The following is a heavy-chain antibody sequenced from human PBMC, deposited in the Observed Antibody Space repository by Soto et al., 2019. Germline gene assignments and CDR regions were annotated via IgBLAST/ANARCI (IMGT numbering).Heavy chain of an antibody. CDR1: GCSISSGDYY. D-gene: IGHD2-21*02. V-gene: IGHV4-30-4*01. CDR2: IYYSGST. Sequence: SETLSLTCPVSGCSISSGDYYWSWIRQPPGKGLEWIGYIYYSGSTYYNPSLKSRVTISVDTSKNQFSLKLSSVTAADTAVYYCARGVVTARREYYYYYGMDVWGQGTTVTVSS. J-gene: IGHJ6*02. CDR3: ARGVVTARREYYYYYGMDV.